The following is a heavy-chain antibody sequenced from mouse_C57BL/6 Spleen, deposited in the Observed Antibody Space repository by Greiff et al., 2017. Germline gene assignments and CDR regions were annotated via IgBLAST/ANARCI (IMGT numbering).Heavy chain of an antibody. CDR3: ARGGDGYYY. J-gene: IGHJ4*01. CDR2: IDPSDSET. D-gene: IGHD2-3*01. CDR1: GYTFTSYW. Sequence: VQLQQPGAELVRPGSSVKLSCKASGYTFTSYWMHWVKQRPIQGLEWIGNIDPSDSETHYNQKFKDKATLTVDKSSSTAYMQLISLTSEDSAVYYCARGGDGYYYWGQGTSVTVSS. V-gene: IGHV1-52*01.